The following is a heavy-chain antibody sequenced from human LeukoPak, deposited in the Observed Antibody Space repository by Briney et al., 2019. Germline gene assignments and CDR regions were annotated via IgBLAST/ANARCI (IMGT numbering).Heavy chain of an antibody. D-gene: IGHD3-9*01. CDR1: GFSFSSYW. J-gene: IGHJ4*02. V-gene: IGHV3-7*03. CDR3: VRGLGTGSY. CDR2: IKQDGSQK. Sequence: GGSLRFSCAASGFSFSSYWMSWVRQAPGKGLEWVANIKQDGSQKYYVDSVKGRFTISRDNAKNSLYLQMSSLRVEDTAVYYCVRGLGTGSYWGQGTLVTVSP.